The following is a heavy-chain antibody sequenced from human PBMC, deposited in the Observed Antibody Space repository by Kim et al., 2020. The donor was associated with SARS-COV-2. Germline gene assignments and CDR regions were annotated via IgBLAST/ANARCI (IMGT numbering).Heavy chain of an antibody. CDR2: ISGSGGST. CDR3: VRGGIAVAGPFDY. J-gene: IGHJ4*02. V-gene: IGHV3-23*01. D-gene: IGHD6-19*01. Sequence: GGSLRLSCAASGFTFSSYAMSWVRQAPGKGLEWVSAISGSGGSTYYADSVKGRFTISRDNSKNTLYLQMNSLRAEDTAVYYCVRGGIAVAGPFDYWGQGTLVTVSS. CDR1: GFTFSSYA.